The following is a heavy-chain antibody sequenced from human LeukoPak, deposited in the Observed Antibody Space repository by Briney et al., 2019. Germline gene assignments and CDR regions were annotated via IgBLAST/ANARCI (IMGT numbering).Heavy chain of an antibody. CDR1: GGSISSSDYY. D-gene: IGHD1-1*01. J-gene: IGHJ4*02. CDR2: IYYSGST. V-gene: IGHV4-39*01. Sequence: PSETLSLTCIVSGGSISSSDYYWGWIRQPPGKGLEWIGSIYYSGSTYYNPSLKSRVTISVDTSKNQFSLKLSSVTAADTAVYYCARGWKYFDYWGQGTLVTVSS. CDR3: ARGWKYFDY.